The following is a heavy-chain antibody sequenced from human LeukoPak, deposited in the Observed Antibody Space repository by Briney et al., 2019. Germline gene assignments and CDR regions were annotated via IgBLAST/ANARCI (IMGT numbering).Heavy chain of an antibody. CDR1: GFTFSSYG. J-gene: IGHJ4*02. V-gene: IGHV3-21*01. Sequence: GGSLRLSCAASGFTFSSYGMHWVRQAPGKGLEWVSSISSSSSYIYYADSVKGRFTISRDNAKNSLYLQMNSLRAEDTAVYYCARGRGYGYGQVGYWGQGTLVTVSS. CDR3: ARGRGYGYGQVGY. CDR2: ISSSSSYI. D-gene: IGHD5-18*01.